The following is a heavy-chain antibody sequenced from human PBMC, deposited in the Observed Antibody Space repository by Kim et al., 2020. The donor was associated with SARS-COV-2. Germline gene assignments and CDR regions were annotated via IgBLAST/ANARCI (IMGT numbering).Heavy chain of an antibody. CDR3: VRDRFSAFP. V-gene: IGHV7-4-1*02. D-gene: IGHD5-12*01. Sequence: ASVKVSCKASGYSLPTYGMNWVRQAPGQGLEWMGWINTDTGNPSYAQGFTGRFVFSLDTSVSTAYLQISSLKAEDTAVYYCVRDRFSAFPWGQGTPVTVS. CDR1: GYSLPTYG. J-gene: IGHJ5*02. CDR2: INTDTGNP.